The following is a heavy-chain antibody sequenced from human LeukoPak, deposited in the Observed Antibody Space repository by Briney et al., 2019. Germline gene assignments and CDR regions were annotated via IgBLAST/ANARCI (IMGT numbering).Heavy chain of an antibody. D-gene: IGHD1-26*01. CDR3: ARNSELSRYRGWFGP. CDR1: GGSISSSSYY. Sequence: PSETLSLTCTVSGGSISSSSYYWGWIRQPPGKGLEWIGSIYYSGSTYYNPSLKSRVSISVDTSKNQFSLKLSSVTAADTAVYYCARNSELSRYRGWFGPWGQGTLVTVSS. J-gene: IGHJ5*02. CDR2: IYYSGST. V-gene: IGHV4-39*01.